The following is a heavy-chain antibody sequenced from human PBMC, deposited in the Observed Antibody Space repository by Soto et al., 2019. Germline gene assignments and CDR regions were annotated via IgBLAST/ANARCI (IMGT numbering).Heavy chain of an antibody. CDR3: ARGPGPDIVFGKGHNWFDP. Sequence: ASVKVSCKASGYTFTGYYMHWVRQAPGQGLEWMGWINPNSGGTNYAQKFQGWVTMTRDTSISTAYMELSRLRSDDTAVYYCARGPGPDIVFGKGHNWFDPWGQGTLLTVSS. J-gene: IGHJ5*02. CDR2: INPNSGGT. V-gene: IGHV1-2*04. D-gene: IGHD2-15*01. CDR1: GYTFTGYY.